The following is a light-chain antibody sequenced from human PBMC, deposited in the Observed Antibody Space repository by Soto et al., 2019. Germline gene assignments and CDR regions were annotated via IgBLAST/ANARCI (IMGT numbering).Light chain of an antibody. CDR1: SSNIGNNA. J-gene: IGLJ2*01. CDR3: AAWDDRLNGVV. Sequence: QSVLTQPPSVSEAPRQRVTISCSGSSSNIGNNAVNWYQQLQGKAPKLLIYYDDLLPSGVSDRFSGSKSGTSASLAISGLQSEDEADYYCAAWDDRLNGVVFGGGTKLTVL. V-gene: IGLV1-36*01. CDR2: YDD.